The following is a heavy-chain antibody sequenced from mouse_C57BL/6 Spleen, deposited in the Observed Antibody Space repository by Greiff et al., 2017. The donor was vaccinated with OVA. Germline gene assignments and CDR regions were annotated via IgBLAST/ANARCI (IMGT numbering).Heavy chain of an antibody. CDR2: IHPNSGST. J-gene: IGHJ4*01. Sequence: VKLKQPGAELVKPGASVKLSCKASGYTFTSYWMHWVKQRPGQGLEWIGMIHPNSGSTNYNEKFKSKATLTVDKSSSTAYMQLSSLTSEDSAVYYCANYYGSSYDYYAMDYWGQGTSVTVSS. D-gene: IGHD1-1*01. CDR1: GYTFTSYW. V-gene: IGHV1-64*01. CDR3: ANYYGSSYDYYAMDY.